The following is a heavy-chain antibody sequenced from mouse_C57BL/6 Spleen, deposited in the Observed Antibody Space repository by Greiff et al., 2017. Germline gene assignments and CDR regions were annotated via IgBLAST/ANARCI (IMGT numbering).Heavy chain of an antibody. CDR3: ARRSSGYDAMDY. CDR1: GYTFTSYW. CDR2: IYPGSGST. D-gene: IGHD3-2*02. J-gene: IGHJ4*01. Sequence: QVQLQQPGAELVKPGASVKMSCKASGYTFTSYWITWVKQRPGQGLEWIGDIYPGSGSTNYNEKFKSKATLTVDTSSSTAYMQLSSLTSEDSAVYYCARRSSGYDAMDYWGQGTSVTVSS. V-gene: IGHV1-55*01.